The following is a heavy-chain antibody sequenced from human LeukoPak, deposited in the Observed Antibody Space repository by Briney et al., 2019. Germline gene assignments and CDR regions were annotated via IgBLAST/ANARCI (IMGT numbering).Heavy chain of an antibody. Sequence: PGGSLRLSCAASGFTFSSYAMSWVRQAPGKGLEWVSAISGSGGSTYYADSVKGRFTISRDNSKNTLYLQVNSLRAEDTAVYYCAGQGGATNDYWGQGTLVTVSS. J-gene: IGHJ4*02. CDR3: AGQGGATNDY. D-gene: IGHD1-26*01. V-gene: IGHV3-23*01. CDR1: GFTFSSYA. CDR2: ISGSGGST.